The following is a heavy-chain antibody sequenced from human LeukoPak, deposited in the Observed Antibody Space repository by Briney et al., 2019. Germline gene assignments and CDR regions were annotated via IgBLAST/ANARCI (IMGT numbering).Heavy chain of an antibody. Sequence: GGSLRLSCAASGFTFSSYWMSWVRQAPGKGLEWVANIKQDGSEKYYVDSVKGRFTISRDNAKNSLYLQMNSLRAEDTAVYYCTRAHSSGYNYFDYWGQGTLVTVSS. J-gene: IGHJ4*02. D-gene: IGHD3-22*01. CDR3: TRAHSSGYNYFDY. CDR1: GFTFSSYW. V-gene: IGHV3-7*04. CDR2: IKQDGSEK.